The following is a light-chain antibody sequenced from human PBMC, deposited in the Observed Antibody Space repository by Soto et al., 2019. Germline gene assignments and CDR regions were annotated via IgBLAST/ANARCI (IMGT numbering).Light chain of an antibody. CDR1: QNINIY. CDR2: TAP. Sequence: DIQMTQSPSSLSASVGDRVTIACRASQNINIYLNWYQQRPGKAPKLLVTTAPTFQSGVPSRFSGSGSGADFTLTISGLQPEDSATYYCQQSYSYPHSFGQGTKVEI. V-gene: IGKV1-39*01. J-gene: IGKJ2*01. CDR3: QQSYSYPHS.